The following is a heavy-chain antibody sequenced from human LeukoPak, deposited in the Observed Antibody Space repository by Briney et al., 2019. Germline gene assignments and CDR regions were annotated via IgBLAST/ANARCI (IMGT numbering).Heavy chain of an antibody. D-gene: IGHD3-3*01. CDR3: ASRLSITIFGEMDV. J-gene: IGHJ6*04. CDR1: GFTFSSYS. CDR2: ISSSSSYI. Sequence: GGSLRLSCAASGFTFSSYSMNWVRQAPGKGLEWVSSISSSSSYIYYADSVKGRFTIPRDNAKNSLYLQMNSPRAEDTAVYYCASRLSITIFGEMDVWGKGTTVTVSS. V-gene: IGHV3-21*01.